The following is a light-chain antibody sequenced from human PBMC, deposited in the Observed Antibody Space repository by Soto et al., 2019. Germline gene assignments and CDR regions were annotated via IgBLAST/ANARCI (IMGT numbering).Light chain of an antibody. CDR2: EVS. V-gene: IGLV2-18*01. Sequence: QSALTLPPSVSGSPGQSVTISCTGTSTDFVSYNRVSWYQQPPGTAPKLMIYEVSKRPSGVPDRFSGSKSGNTASLTISGLQAADEADYYCILYKSENPYVFGPGTKVTVL. CDR3: ILYKSENPYV. CDR1: STDFVSYNR. J-gene: IGLJ1*01.